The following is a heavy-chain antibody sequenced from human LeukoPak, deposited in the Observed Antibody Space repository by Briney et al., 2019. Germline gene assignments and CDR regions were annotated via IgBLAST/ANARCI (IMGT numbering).Heavy chain of an antibody. CDR2: INPNSGGT. Sequence: ASVKVSCXASGYTFTGYYMHWVRQAPGQGLEWMGWINPNSGGTNYAQKFQGRVTMTRDTSISTAYMELSRLRSDDTAVYYCARARGNYDLYYYYMDVWGEGTTVTVSS. CDR1: GYTFTGYY. V-gene: IGHV1-2*02. J-gene: IGHJ6*03. D-gene: IGHD1-7*01. CDR3: ARARGNYDLYYYYMDV.